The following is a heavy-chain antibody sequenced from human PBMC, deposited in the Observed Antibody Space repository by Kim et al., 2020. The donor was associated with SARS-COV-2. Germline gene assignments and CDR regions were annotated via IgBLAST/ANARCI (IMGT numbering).Heavy chain of an antibody. CDR1: GYTFSIYG. CDR2: VSNDGSNK. CDR3: ARQLGPIAVAGTYIEY. D-gene: IGHD6-19*01. V-gene: IGHV3-30*03. J-gene: IGHJ4*02. Sequence: GGSLRLSCAASGYTFSIYGMQWVRQAPGKGLEWVAAVSNDGSNKYYAESVKGRFTISRDNSKNTLSLQMNSLRAEDTAVYYCARQLGPIAVAGTYIEYWGQGTLVTVSS.